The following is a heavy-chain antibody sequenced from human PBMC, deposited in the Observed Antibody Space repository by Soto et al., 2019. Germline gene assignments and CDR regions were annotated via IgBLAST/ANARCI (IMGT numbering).Heavy chain of an antibody. D-gene: IGHD1-26*01. CDR3: ARVGQGAWYFEL. CDR1: GFSFSSYW. Sequence: EVQLVESGGGFVQQGGSLSLSCAASGFSFSSYWMHWVSQAPGKGLVWVSSIKTDGSILTYADAVKGRVTITRANAKNMLYLQTSTPRAEDPAVYYFARVGQGAWYFELWGRGTLVTVSS. V-gene: IGHV3-74*01. J-gene: IGHJ2*01. CDR2: IKTDGSIL.